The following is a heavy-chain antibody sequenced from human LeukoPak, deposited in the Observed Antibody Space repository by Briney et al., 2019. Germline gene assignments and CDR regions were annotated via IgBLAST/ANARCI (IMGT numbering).Heavy chain of an antibody. CDR1: GYSFTSYW. CDR2: IYPGDSDT. D-gene: IGHD2-2*02. CDR3: ARLSCSSTSCYRDYYYYGMDV. V-gene: IGHV5-51*01. Sequence: GESLKISCKGSGYSFTSYWIGWVRQMPGKGLELMGIIYPGDSDTRYSPSLQGQVTISADKSISTAYLQWSSLKASDTAMYYCARLSCSSTSCYRDYYYYGMDVWGQGTTVTVSS. J-gene: IGHJ6*02.